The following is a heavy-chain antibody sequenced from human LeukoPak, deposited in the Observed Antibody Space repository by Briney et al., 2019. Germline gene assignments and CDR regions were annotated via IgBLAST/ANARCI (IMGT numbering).Heavy chain of an antibody. Sequence: GGSLRLSCAASGFTFSDYYMSWIRQAPEKGLVWVSRISSDGTNANYADSVKGRFTISRDNAKNTLYLQMNSLRAEDTAVYYCAREPLEALAGTSDYWGQGTLVTVSS. CDR2: ISSDGTNA. CDR1: GFTFSDYY. V-gene: IGHV3-11*06. D-gene: IGHD6-19*01. CDR3: AREPLEALAGTSDY. J-gene: IGHJ4*02.